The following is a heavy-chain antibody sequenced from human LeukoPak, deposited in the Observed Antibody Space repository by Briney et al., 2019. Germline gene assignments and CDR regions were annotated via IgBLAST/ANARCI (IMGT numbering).Heavy chain of an antibody. CDR2: IIPIFGTA. V-gene: IGHV1-69*13. D-gene: IGHD6-19*01. CDR1: GGTFSSYA. CDR3: ARAAVAWSYYYYGMDV. J-gene: IGHJ6*02. Sequence: ASVKVSCKASGGTFSSYAISWVRQAPGQGLEWMGGIIPIFGTANYAQKFQGRVTIIADESTSTAYMELRSLRSDDTAVYYCARAAVAWSYYYYGMDVWGQGTTVTVSS.